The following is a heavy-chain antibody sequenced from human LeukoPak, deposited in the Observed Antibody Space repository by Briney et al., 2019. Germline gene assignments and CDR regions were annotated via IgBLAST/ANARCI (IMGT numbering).Heavy chain of an antibody. CDR3: ARDYGDSYYFDY. CDR2: IKSKTDGGTT. J-gene: IGHJ4*02. Sequence: GSLRLSCAASGFTFDDYGMSWVRQAPGKGLEWVGRIKSKTDGGTTDYAAPVKGRFTISRDDSKNTLYLQMNSLKTEDTAVYYCARDYGDSYYFDYWGQGTLVTVSS. V-gene: IGHV3-15*01. CDR1: GFTFDDYG. D-gene: IGHD4-17*01.